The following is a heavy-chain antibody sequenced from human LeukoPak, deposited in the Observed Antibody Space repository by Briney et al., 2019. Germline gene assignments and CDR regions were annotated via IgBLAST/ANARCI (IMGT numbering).Heavy chain of an antibody. CDR2: IYYSGST. V-gene: IGHV4-59*01. CDR3: ARDFSGYYSY. D-gene: IGHD3-3*01. CDR1: GGSISSYY. J-gene: IGHJ4*02. Sequence: SETLSLTCTVSGGSISSYYWSWIRQPPGKGLEWIGYIYYSGSTNYNPSLKSRVTISVDTSKNQFSLKLSSVTAADTAVYYCARDFSGYYSYWGQGTLVTVSS.